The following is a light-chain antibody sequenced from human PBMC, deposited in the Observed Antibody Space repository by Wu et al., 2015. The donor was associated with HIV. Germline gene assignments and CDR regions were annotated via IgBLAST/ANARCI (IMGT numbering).Light chain of an antibody. CDR1: ESVRDNY. J-gene: IGKJ2*01. CDR2: DTS. CDR3: QQFEF. V-gene: IGKV3D-20*02. Sequence: IVLTQSPGNVSVSPGARVILSCRASESVRDNYLAWYQKRRGQAPRLLIYDTSRRATGIADRFIGSGSGTSFSLTITRLDSEDFAVYYCQQFEFFGQGTKL.